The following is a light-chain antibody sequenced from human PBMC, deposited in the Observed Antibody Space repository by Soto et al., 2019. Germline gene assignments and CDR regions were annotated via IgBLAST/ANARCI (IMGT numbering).Light chain of an antibody. V-gene: IGKV1-5*03. J-gene: IGKJ1*01. CDR1: PSISSW. CDR3: QQYHSFPT. CDR2: KAS. Sequence: DIQMTQAPSTLSASVGDRVTITCRASPSISSWLAWYQQKPGKDPKHLIYKASRLESGVPSRFSDSASGTEFTLIISSRQPDDFATYCGQQYHSFPTFGQRTKVQIK.